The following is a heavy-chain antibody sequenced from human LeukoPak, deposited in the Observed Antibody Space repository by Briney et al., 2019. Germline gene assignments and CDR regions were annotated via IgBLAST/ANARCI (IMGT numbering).Heavy chain of an antibody. CDR2: IRYDGSNK. V-gene: IGHV3-30*02. D-gene: IGHD1-1*01. CDR1: GFTFSSYG. CDR3: ARDRGTNGINDRGYFDY. Sequence: PGGSLRLSCAASGFTFSSYGMHWVRQAPGKGLEWVAFIRYDGSNKYYADSVKGRFTISRDNSKNTLYLQMNSLRADETAVYYCARDRGTNGINDRGYFDYWGQGTLVTVSS. J-gene: IGHJ4*02.